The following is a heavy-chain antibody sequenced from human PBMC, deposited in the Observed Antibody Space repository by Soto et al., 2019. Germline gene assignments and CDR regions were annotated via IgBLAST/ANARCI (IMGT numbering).Heavy chain of an antibody. D-gene: IGHD6-19*01. J-gene: IGHJ5*02. Sequence: QVQLVQSGAEEKRPGASVKVSCKASGYTFTTYAMHWVRQAPGQRLEWMGWINAGNGNTKYSQKFQGRVTITRDTSASTAYMELISLRSEDTAVYYFPISPPHSCDWFHPWVQGTLVTVSS. CDR3: PISPPHSCDWFHP. V-gene: IGHV1-3*05. CDR1: GYTFTTYA. CDR2: INAGNGNT.